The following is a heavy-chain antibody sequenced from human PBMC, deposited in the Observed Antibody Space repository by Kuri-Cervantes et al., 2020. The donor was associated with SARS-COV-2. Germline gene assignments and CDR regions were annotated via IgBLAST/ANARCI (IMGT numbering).Heavy chain of an antibody. D-gene: IGHD4-11*01. V-gene: IGHV3-48*01. CDR1: GFTFSSYS. CDR3: AREPITVTTNDYYYYGMDV. J-gene: IGHJ6*02. Sequence: GESLKISCAASGFTFSSYSMNWVRQAPGKGLEWVSYISSSSSTIYYADSVKGRFTISRDNAKNSLYLQMNSLRAEDTAVYYCAREPITVTTNDYYYYGMDVWGQGTTGTVSS. CDR2: ISSSSSTI.